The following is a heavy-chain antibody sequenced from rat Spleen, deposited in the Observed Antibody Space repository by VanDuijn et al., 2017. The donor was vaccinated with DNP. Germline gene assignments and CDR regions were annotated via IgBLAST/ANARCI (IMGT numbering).Heavy chain of an antibody. CDR1: GFTFSNYG. V-gene: IGHV5-29*01. CDR2: ISYDGSST. J-gene: IGHJ3*01. Sequence: EVQLVESGGGLVQPGRSLKLSCAASGFTFSNYGMAWVRQAPTKGLEWVATISYDGSSTYYRDSVKGRFTISRDNAKSTLYLQMDSLRSEDTATYYCASGRMYTTDYWAYWGQGTLVTVSS. CDR3: ASGRMYTTDYWAY. D-gene: IGHD1-6*01.